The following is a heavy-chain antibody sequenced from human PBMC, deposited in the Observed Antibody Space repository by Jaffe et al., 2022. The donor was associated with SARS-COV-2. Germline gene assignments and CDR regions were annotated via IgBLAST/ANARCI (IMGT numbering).Heavy chain of an antibody. CDR1: GGSISSYY. CDR2: IYYSGST. D-gene: IGHD1-26*01. J-gene: IGHJ6*02. CDR3: ASTNGSGSYWGYYYGMDV. V-gene: IGHV4-59*01. Sequence: QVQLQESGPGLVKPSETLSLTCTVSGGSISSYYWSWIRQPPGKGLEWIGYIYYSGSTNYNPSLKSRVTISVDTSKNQFSLKLSSVTAADTAVYYCASTNGSGSYWGYYYGMDVWGQGTTVTVSS.